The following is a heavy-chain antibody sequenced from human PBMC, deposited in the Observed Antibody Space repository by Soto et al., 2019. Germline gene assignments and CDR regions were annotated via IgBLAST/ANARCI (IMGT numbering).Heavy chain of an antibody. CDR2: INPNSGGT. V-gene: IGHV1-2*04. D-gene: IGHD2-2*01. CDR1: GYTFIGYY. Sequence: GASVKVSCKASGYTFIGYYMHWVRQAPGQGLEWMGWINPNSGGTNYAQKFQGWVTMTRDTSISTAYMELSRLRSDDTAVYYCARDNSPGYCSSTSCSSDAFDIWGQGTMVTVSS. CDR3: ARDNSPGYCSSTSCSSDAFDI. J-gene: IGHJ3*02.